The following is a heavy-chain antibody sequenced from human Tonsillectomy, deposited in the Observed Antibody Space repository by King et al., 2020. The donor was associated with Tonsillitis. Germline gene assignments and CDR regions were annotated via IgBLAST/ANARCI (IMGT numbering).Heavy chain of an antibody. CDR2: IYNSGST. D-gene: IGHD2-15*01. CDR3: AKITPGYCSGGTCQSSSYFDD. J-gene: IGHJ4*02. V-gene: IGHV4-59*03. Sequence: QLQESGPGLVKPSETLSLTCTVSGGSISSYYWGWIRQPPGKGLEWIGYIYNSGSTHYNPSLKSRVTIVGDTSKHQFSLKLSSVTAADTAVYYCAKITPGYCSGGTCQSSSYFDDWGQGTLVTVSS. CDR1: GGSISSYY.